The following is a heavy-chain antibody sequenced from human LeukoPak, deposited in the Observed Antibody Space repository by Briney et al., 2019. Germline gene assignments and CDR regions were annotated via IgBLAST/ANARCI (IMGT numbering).Heavy chain of an antibody. CDR3: AKDPIVGALRAAGYYFHF. J-gene: IGHJ4*02. CDR1: GFTFSIYG. CDR2: IRYDGSKK. D-gene: IGHD1-26*01. V-gene: IGHV3-30*02. Sequence: GGSVRLSCGAWGFTFSIYGMQGVGQAPGKGREGGAVIRYDGSKKYYADYVEGRYTMYRDNYKNTLYMEMKRERGEDRGGYYCAKDPIVGALRAAGYYFHFWGQGPLVPASS.